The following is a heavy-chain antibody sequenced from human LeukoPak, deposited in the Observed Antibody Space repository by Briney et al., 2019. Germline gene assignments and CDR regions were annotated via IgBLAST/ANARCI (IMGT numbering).Heavy chain of an antibody. CDR2: ISSSGSTI. V-gene: IGHV3-11*04. CDR3: VRGPYCSSTSCYSQVV. CDR1: GFTFSDYY. Sequence: PGGSLRLSCAASGFTFSDYYMSWIRQAPGKGLEWVSYISSSGSTIYYADSVKGRFTISRDNAKNSLYLQMNSLRAEDTAVYYCVRGPYCSSTSCYSQVVWGQGTLVTVSS. D-gene: IGHD2-2*02. J-gene: IGHJ4*02.